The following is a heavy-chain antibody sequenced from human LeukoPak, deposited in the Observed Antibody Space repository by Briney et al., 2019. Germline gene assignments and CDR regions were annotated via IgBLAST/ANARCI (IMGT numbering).Heavy chain of an antibody. CDR1: GGTFSSYA. CDR3: ARDYTHLKYYYDSSGYYSNWFDP. V-gene: IGHV1-69*05. CDR2: IIPIFGTA. J-gene: IGHJ5*02. Sequence: SVKVSCKASGGTFSSYAISWVRQAPGQGLEWMGRIIPIFGTANYAQKFQGRVTITTDESTSTAYMELSSLRSEDTAVYYCARDYTHLKYYYDSSGYYSNWFDPWGQGPWSPSPQ. D-gene: IGHD3-22*01.